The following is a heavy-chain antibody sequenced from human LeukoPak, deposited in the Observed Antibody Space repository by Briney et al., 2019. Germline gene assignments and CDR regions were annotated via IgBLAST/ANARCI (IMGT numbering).Heavy chain of an antibody. CDR2: ITPDGNGK. Sequence: GGSPRLSCAASGFTFSAYWMKWVRQAPGKGLEWVADITPDGNGKYYVDSVKGRFTISRDNAKNSLYLLMNGLRAEDTAVYYCLSAGFTGDDSWGQGTLVTVSS. V-gene: IGHV3-7*05. CDR3: LSAGFTGDDS. D-gene: IGHD6-13*01. J-gene: IGHJ4*02. CDR1: GFTFSAYW.